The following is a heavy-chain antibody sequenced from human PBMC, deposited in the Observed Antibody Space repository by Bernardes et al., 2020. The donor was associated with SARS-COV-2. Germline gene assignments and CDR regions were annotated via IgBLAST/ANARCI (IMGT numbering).Heavy chain of an antibody. Sequence: SETLSLTCTVSGGSISSSSYYWGWIRQPPGKGLEWIGSIYYSGSTYYNPSLKSRVTISVDTSKNQFSLKLSSVTAADTAVYYCAGGVGDYNYYYGMDVWGQGTTVTVSS. D-gene: IGHD3-16*01. CDR1: GGSISSSSYY. J-gene: IGHJ6*02. CDR3: AGGVGDYNYYYGMDV. V-gene: IGHV4-39*01. CDR2: IYYSGST.